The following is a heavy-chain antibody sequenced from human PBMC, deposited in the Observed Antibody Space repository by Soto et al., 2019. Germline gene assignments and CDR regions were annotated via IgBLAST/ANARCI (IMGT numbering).Heavy chain of an antibody. CDR3: ARDAKSVETTGGFDY. V-gene: IGHV3-33*01. CDR2: IWFDGSNK. Sequence: QVQLVDSGGGVVQPGRSLRLSCAASGFIFSSYGMHWVRQAPGKGLEWVAGIWFDGSNKYYADSVKGRFTISRDNSRNTLYLQMNGPRAEDTAVYYCARDAKSVETTGGFDYWGQGTLVTVSS. J-gene: IGHJ4*02. D-gene: IGHD1-26*01. CDR1: GFIFSSYG.